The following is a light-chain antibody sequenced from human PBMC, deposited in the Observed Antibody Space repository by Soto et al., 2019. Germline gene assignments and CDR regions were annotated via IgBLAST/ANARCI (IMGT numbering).Light chain of an antibody. CDR1: SSDVGGCNY. CDR3: SSYAGSNNLV. J-gene: IGLJ3*02. CDR2: GVT. V-gene: IGLV2-8*01. Sequence: QSALTQPPSASGSPGQSVTISCTGTSSDVGGCNYVSWYQQHPGKAPKLMIYGVTKRPSGVPDRFSGSKSGNTASLTVSGLQAEDDAYYYCSSYAGSNNLVFGGGTKLTVL.